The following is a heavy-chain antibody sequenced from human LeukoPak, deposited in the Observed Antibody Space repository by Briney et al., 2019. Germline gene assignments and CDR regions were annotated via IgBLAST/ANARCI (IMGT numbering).Heavy chain of an antibody. J-gene: IGHJ4*02. Sequence: SETLSLTCTVSGGSISSYYWSWIRQPPGKGLEWIGSIYYSGSTYYNPSLKSRVTISVDTSKNQFSLKLSSVTAADTAVYYCAREGDDYGVLDYWGQGTLVTVSS. CDR1: GGSISSYY. CDR2: IYYSGST. V-gene: IGHV4-59*12. CDR3: AREGDDYGVLDY. D-gene: IGHD4-17*01.